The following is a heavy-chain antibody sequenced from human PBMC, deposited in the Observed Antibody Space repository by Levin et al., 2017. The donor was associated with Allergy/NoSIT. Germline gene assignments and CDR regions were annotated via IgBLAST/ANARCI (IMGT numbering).Heavy chain of an antibody. Sequence: GESLKISCAASGFTFSSYSMNWVRQAPGKGLEWVSYISSSSSTIYYADSVKGRFTISRDNAKNSLYLQMNSLRAEDTAVYYRARPGEDLAAYWYFDLWGRGTLVTVSS. CDR2: ISSSSSTI. D-gene: IGHD6-25*01. V-gene: IGHV3-48*01. J-gene: IGHJ2*01. CDR1: GFTFSSYS. CDR3: ARPGEDLAAYWYFDL.